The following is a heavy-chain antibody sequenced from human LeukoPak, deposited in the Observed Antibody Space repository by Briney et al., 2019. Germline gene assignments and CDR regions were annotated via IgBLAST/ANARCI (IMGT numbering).Heavy chain of an antibody. V-gene: IGHV1-18*01. CDR1: GYTFTSYG. Sequence: GAPVKVSCKASGYTFTSYGISWVRQAPGQGLEWMGWISAYNGNTNYAQKLQGRVTMTTDTSTSTAYMELRSLRSDDTAVYYCARAYYYDSSGYYSLDYWGQGTLVTVSS. CDR3: ARAYYYDSSGYYSLDY. J-gene: IGHJ4*02. D-gene: IGHD3-22*01. CDR2: ISAYNGNT.